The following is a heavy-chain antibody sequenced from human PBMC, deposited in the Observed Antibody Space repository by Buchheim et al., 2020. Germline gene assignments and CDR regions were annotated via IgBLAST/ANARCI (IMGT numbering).Heavy chain of an antibody. CDR3: ARRTSGNYYYFDN. CDR1: GFTFTSYA. V-gene: IGHV3-23*01. CDR2: ISGSGTIT. J-gene: IGHJ4*02. Sequence: EVQLLESGGGLAQPGGSLRLSCAASGFTFTSYAMSWVRQAPGKGLEWVSAISGSGTITFYADSVKGRFTISRDKSTNTLYLQMNSLRAEDTAIYYCARRTSGNYYYFDNWGQGTL. D-gene: IGHD1-26*01.